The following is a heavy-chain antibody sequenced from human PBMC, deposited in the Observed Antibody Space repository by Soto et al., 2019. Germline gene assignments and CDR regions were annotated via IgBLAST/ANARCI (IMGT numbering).Heavy chain of an antibody. J-gene: IGHJ4*02. D-gene: IGHD6-13*01. CDR3: ARGRIAALPPTSRFDY. CDR1: GGSFSGYY. V-gene: IGHV4-34*01. CDR2: INHSGST. Sequence: QVQLQQWGAGLLKPSETLSLTCAVYGGSFSGYYWSWIRQPPGKGLEWIGEINHSGSTNYNPSLKSRVTISVDTSKNQFSLKLSSVTAADTAVYYCARGRIAALPPTSRFDYWGQGTLVTVSS.